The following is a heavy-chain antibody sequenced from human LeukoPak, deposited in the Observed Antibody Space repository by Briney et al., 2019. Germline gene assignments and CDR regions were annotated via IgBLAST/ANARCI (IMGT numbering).Heavy chain of an antibody. CDR1: GGSFSGYY. Sequence: SETLSLTCAVYGGSFSGYYWSWIRQPPGKGLEWIGEINHSGSTNYNPSLKSRVTISVDTSKNQFSLKLSSVTAADTAVYYCARDGSGWYGMDVWGQGTTVTVSS. D-gene: IGHD6-19*01. CDR3: ARDGSGWYGMDV. V-gene: IGHV4-34*01. CDR2: INHSGST. J-gene: IGHJ6*02.